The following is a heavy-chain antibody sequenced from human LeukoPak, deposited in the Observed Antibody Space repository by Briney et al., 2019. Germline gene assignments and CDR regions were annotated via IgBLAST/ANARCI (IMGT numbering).Heavy chain of an antibody. J-gene: IGHJ5*02. Sequence: SETLSLTCTVSGGSISSYYWSWIRQPPGKGLEWIGYIYYSGSTNYNPSLKSRVTISVDTSKNQFSLKLSSVTAADTAVYYCARGMYSSSWYHHWFDPWDQGTLVTVSS. CDR1: GGSISSYY. V-gene: IGHV4-59*01. D-gene: IGHD6-13*01. CDR2: IYYSGST. CDR3: ARGMYSSSWYHHWFDP.